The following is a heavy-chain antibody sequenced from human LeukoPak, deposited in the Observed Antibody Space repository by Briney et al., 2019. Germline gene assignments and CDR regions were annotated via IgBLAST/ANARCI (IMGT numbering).Heavy chain of an antibody. CDR3: TTSTTRVAGTFS. CDR1: GFTFSNVW. Sequence: GGSLRLSCAASGFTFSNVWMSWVRQAPGKGLEWVGRIKSKTDGGTTDYAAPVKGRFTISRDDSKNTLYLQMNSLKHEDTAVYYCTTSTTRVAGTFSWGQGTLVTVSS. J-gene: IGHJ5*02. D-gene: IGHD6-19*01. CDR2: IKSKTDGGTT. V-gene: IGHV3-15*01.